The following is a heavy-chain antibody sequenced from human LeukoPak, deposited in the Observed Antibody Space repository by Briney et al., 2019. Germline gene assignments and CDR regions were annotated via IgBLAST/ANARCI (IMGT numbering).Heavy chain of an antibody. J-gene: IGHJ5*02. CDR1: GYTFTSYG. CDR2: ISAYNGNT. D-gene: IGHD6-6*01. Sequence: GASVKVSCKASGYTFTSYGISCVRQAPGQGLEWMGWISAYNGNTNYAQKLQGRVTMTTDTSTSTAYMELRSLRSDDTAVYYCARGRQLVPNNWFDPWGQGTLVTVSS. V-gene: IGHV1-18*01. CDR3: ARGRQLVPNNWFDP.